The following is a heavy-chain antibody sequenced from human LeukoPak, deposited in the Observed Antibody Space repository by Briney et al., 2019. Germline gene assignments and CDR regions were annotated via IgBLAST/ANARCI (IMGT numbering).Heavy chain of an antibody. J-gene: IGHJ6*03. D-gene: IGHD5-18*01. CDR1: GGSFSRYY. V-gene: IGHV4-34*11. CDR2: IYYSGST. CDR3: ARRKQLWSYYYMDV. Sequence: SETLSLTCAVYGGSFSRYYWSWIRQPPGKGLEWIGYIYYSGSTNYNPSLKSRATISVDTSKNQFSLKLNSVTAADTAIYYCARRKQLWSYYYMDVWGKGTTVTVSS.